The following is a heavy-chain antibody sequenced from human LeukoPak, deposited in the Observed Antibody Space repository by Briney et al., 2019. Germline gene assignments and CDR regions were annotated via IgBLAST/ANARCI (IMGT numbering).Heavy chain of an antibody. CDR2: IRYDGSNK. Sequence: PGGSLRLSCAASGFTFSSYGMHWVRQAPGKGLEWVAFIRYDGSNKYYADSMKGRFTISRDNAKNSLYLQMNSLGAEDTAMYYCARRAGGYSHPYDYWGQGILVTVSS. J-gene: IGHJ4*02. CDR1: GFTFSSYG. V-gene: IGHV3-30*02. CDR3: ARRAGGYSHPYDY. D-gene: IGHD4-23*01.